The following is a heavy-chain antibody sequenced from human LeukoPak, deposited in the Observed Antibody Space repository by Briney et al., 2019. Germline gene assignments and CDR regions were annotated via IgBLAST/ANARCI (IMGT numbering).Heavy chain of an antibody. CDR3: ARDSYGSGSPHYYYYYGVDV. J-gene: IGHJ6*04. CDR2: IKQDGSEK. CDR1: GFTFSSYW. Sequence: GGSLRLSCAASGFTFSSYWMSWVRQAPGKGLEWVANIKQDGSEKYYVDSVKGRFTISRDNAKNSLYLQMNSLRAEDTAVYYCARDSYGSGSPHYYYYYGVDVWGKGTTVTVSS. D-gene: IGHD3-10*01. V-gene: IGHV3-7*03.